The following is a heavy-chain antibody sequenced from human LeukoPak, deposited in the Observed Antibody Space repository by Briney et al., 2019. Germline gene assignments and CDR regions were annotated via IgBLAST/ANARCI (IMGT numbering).Heavy chain of an antibody. J-gene: IGHJ4*02. D-gene: IGHD6-19*01. V-gene: IGHV3-7*03. Sequence: GGSLRLSCAASGFTFTSYWMHWIRQAPGKGLEWVANMKQDGSERYYVDSVKGRFTISIDNAKNSLFLQMNSLRAEDTAVYYCATAGGSSGSYPLIYWGQGILVTVS. CDR3: ATAGGSSGSYPLIY. CDR1: GFTFTSYW. CDR2: MKQDGSER.